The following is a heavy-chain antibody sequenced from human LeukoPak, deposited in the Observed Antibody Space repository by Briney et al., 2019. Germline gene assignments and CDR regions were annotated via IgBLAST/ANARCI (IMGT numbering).Heavy chain of an antibody. CDR1: GGSISSYY. CDR2: IYYSGST. J-gene: IGHJ5*02. Sequence: SETLSLTCTVSGGSISSYYWSWIRQPPGKGLEWIGYIYYSGSTNYNLSLKSRVTISVDTSKNQFSLKLSSVTAADTAVYYCARRLVPAAISELGWFDPWGQGTLVTVSS. D-gene: IGHD2-2*01. CDR3: ARRLVPAAISELGWFDP. V-gene: IGHV4-59*08.